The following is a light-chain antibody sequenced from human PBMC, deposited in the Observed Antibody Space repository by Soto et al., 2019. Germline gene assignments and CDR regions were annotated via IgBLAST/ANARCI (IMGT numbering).Light chain of an antibody. CDR1: SSDVGGYNY. J-gene: IGLJ1*01. CDR3: SSYTSSSTLDYV. V-gene: IGLV2-14*01. Sequence: QSALTQPASVSGSPGQSITISCTGTSSDVGGYNYVSWYQQHPGKAPKLMIYDVSNRPSGVSNRFSGSESGNTASLTISGLQAEDEADYYCSSYTSSSTLDYVFGTGTKVTVL. CDR2: DVS.